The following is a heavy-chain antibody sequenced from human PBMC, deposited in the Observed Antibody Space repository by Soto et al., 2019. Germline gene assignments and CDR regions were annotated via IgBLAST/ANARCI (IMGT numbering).Heavy chain of an antibody. Sequence: SVKVSCKASGGTFSSYAISWVRQAPGQGLEWMGGIIPIFGTANYAQKFQGRVTITADESTSTAYMELSSLRSEDTAVYYCASGRYSGSYYAYYYYGMYVWGQGTTVTVSS. V-gene: IGHV1-69*13. CDR2: IIPIFGTA. CDR1: GGTFSSYA. CDR3: ASGRYSGSYYAYYYYGMYV. J-gene: IGHJ6*02. D-gene: IGHD1-26*01.